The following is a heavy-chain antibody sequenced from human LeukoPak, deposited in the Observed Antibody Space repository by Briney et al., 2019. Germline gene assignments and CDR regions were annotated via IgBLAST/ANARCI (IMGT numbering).Heavy chain of an antibody. V-gene: IGHV3-23*01. CDR1: GFTFSSYA. CDR3: AKDLVAADRFYYYYYGMDV. J-gene: IGHJ6*02. Sequence: GGSLRLSCAASGFTFSSYAMSWVRQAPGKGLEWVSAISGSGGSTYYADSVKGRFTISRDNSKNTLYLQMNSLRAEDTAVYYCAKDLVAADRFYYYYYGMDVWGQGTTVTVSS. D-gene: IGHD2-15*01. CDR2: ISGSGGST.